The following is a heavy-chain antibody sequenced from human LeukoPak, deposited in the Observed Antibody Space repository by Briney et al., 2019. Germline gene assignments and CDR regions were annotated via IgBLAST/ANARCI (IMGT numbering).Heavy chain of an antibody. Sequence: ASVKVSCKSSGFTFINSRITWVRQAPGQGLEWMGWISAYYGNTQYVENFEGRVAMTRDTSTTTAYMELRNLTSDDTAVYYCARVGGGTSYYFDVWGQGSLVIVSP. D-gene: IGHD1-26*01. CDR3: ARVGGGTSYYFDV. J-gene: IGHJ4*02. CDR1: GFTFINSR. V-gene: IGHV1-18*01. CDR2: ISAYYGNT.